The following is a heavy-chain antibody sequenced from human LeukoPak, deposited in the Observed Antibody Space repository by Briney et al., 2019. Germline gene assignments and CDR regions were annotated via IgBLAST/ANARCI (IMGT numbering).Heavy chain of an antibody. CDR1: AFTFSNYA. CDR3: AKDREMATITIAYYFDY. Sequence: GGSLRLSCAASAFTFSNYAMNWVRQAPGKGVEWVAAISGSGGSTYYADSVKGWFTISRDNAKNTLYLQMNSLRAEDTAVYYCAKDREMATITIAYYFDYWGQGTLVTVSS. V-gene: IGHV3-23*01. J-gene: IGHJ4*02. D-gene: IGHD5-24*01. CDR2: ISGSGGST.